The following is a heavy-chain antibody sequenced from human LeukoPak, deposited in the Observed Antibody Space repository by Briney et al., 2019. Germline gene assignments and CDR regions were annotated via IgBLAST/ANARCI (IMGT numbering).Heavy chain of an antibody. CDR1: GFTVSSNY. J-gene: IGHJ4*02. CDR3: AKDIGSTSWYLGN. V-gene: IGHV3-9*01. D-gene: IGHD2-2*01. Sequence: PGGSLRLSCAASGFTVSSNYMSWVRQAPGKGLEWVSGISWNSVSIAYADSVKGRFTISRDNAKNSLYLEMNSLRTDDTALYYCAKDIGSTSWYLGNWGQGTLVTVSS. CDR2: ISWNSVSI.